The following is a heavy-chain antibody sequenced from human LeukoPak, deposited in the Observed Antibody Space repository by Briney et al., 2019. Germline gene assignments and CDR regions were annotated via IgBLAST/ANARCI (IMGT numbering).Heavy chain of an antibody. J-gene: IGHJ2*01. V-gene: IGHV3-74*01. CDR1: GFTFTKFW. CDR2: INSDGSST. CDR3: ARVPFNWYFDL. Sequence: GGSLRLSCEASGFTFTKFWMSWVRQAPGKGLVWVSRINSDGSSTSYADSVKGRFTISRGNAKNTLYLQMNSLRAEDTAVYYCARVPFNWYFDLWGCGTLVTVSS.